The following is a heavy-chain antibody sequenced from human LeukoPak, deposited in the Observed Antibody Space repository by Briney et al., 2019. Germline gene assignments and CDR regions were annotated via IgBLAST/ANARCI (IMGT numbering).Heavy chain of an antibody. V-gene: IGHV3-15*01. CDR2: IKGKTDGGTT. CDR3: TTGELN. Sequence: PGGSLRLSCAASGFTFSNAWMTWVRQAPGKGLEWVGRIKGKTDGGTTDYAVPVKGRFTISRDDSKNTLYLQMNSLRTNDTAVYYCTTGELNWGQGTLVTVSS. D-gene: IGHD2-21*01. J-gene: IGHJ4*02. CDR1: GFTFSNAW.